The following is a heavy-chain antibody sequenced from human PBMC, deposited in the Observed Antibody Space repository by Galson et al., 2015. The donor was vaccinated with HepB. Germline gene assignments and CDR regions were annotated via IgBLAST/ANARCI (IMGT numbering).Heavy chain of an antibody. CDR3: ARDLNGTSSWLNWLDP. CDR1: GFTLSTYV. CDR2: ISSDGINK. D-gene: IGHD6-13*01. Sequence: SLRLSCAASGFTLSTYVIHWVRQTPGKGLEWVSVISSDGINKFYADSVKGRFTISRDNSKNTLYLQMNSLRAEDTAVYYCARDLNGTSSWLNWLDPWGQGTLVTVSS. V-gene: IGHV3-30-3*01. J-gene: IGHJ5*02.